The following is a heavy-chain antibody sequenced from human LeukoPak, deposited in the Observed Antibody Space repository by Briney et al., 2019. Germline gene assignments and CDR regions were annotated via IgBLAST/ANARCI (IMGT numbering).Heavy chain of an antibody. CDR3: ARMRGRYCSSNGCYVEY. V-gene: IGHV3-30*19. CDR2: ISHDGDHK. Sequence: GGSLSFSCAAPGLTFSSYGRHWSRQAQARGLEWVAVISHDGDHKYHADSVKGRFTISRDDSKNTLYLQMNSLRVEDTAVYYCARMRGRYCSSNGCYVEYWGQGALVTVSS. CDR1: GLTFSSYG. J-gene: IGHJ4*02. D-gene: IGHD2-2*01.